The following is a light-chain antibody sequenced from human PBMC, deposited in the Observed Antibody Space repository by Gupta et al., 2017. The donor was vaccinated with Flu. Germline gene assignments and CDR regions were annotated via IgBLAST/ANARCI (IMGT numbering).Light chain of an antibody. V-gene: IGKV1-39*01. CDR3: QQTDSAPRT. CDR1: QPIRNY. Sequence: DIQITQSPSSLSASVGDRLTITCRASQPIRNYLNWYQQRQGKPPRLLIYGASTLHSGVPSRFGGSGYGTDFTLPITGLQPEDFAIYYCQQTDSAPRTFGQGTKVEIK. J-gene: IGKJ1*01. CDR2: GAS.